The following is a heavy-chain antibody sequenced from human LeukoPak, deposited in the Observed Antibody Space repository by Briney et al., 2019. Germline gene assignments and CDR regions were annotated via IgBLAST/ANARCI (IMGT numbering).Heavy chain of an antibody. V-gene: IGHV4-59*01. J-gene: IGHJ4*02. CDR2: VFYSGPT. Sequence: LETLSLTRTVSGDSIDSYYWSWIRQPPGEGLQWIGYVFYSGPTNYDASLKSRVAISVDRSKNQFSLKLTSVSAADTAVYYCAGRSARYFDSWGQGTPVTVSS. CDR1: GDSIDSYY. CDR3: AGRSARYFDS. D-gene: IGHD1-26*01.